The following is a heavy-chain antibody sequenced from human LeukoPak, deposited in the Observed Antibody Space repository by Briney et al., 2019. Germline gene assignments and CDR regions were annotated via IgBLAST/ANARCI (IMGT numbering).Heavy chain of an antibody. CDR2: ISYDGSNK. J-gene: IGHJ3*02. CDR3: ARAIAVAVSWAFDI. D-gene: IGHD6-19*01. V-gene: IGHV3-30-3*01. CDR1: GFTFSSYA. Sequence: PGGPLRLSCAASGFTFSSYAMHWVRQAPGKGLEWVAVISYDGSNKYYADSVKGRFTISRDNSKNTLYLQMNSLRAEDTAVYYCARAIAVAVSWAFDIWGQGTMVTVSS.